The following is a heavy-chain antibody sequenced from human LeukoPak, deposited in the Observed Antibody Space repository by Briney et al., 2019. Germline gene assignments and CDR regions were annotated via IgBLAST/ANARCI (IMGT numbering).Heavy chain of an antibody. CDR2: ISSSSSYI. Sequence: PGGSLRLSCAASGFTFSSYSMNWVRQAPGKGLEWVSSISSSSSYIYYADSVKGRFTISRDNAKNSLYLQMNSLRAEDTAVYYCARDSAWACSSTSCLNWFDPRGQGTLVTVSS. CDR3: ARDSAWACSSTSCLNWFDP. J-gene: IGHJ5*02. V-gene: IGHV3-21*01. D-gene: IGHD2-2*01. CDR1: GFTFSSYS.